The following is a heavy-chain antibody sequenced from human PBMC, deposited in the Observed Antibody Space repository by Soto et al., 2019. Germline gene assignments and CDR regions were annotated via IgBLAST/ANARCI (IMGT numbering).Heavy chain of an antibody. J-gene: IGHJ6*03. CDR3: ARGLGFWSGYHLAGYMDV. Sequence: PSETLSLTCAVYGGSFSGYYWSWIRQPPGKGLEWIGEINHSGSTNYNPSLKSRVTISVDTSKNQFSLKLSSVTAADTAVYYCARGLGFWSGYHLAGYMDVWGKGTKVTVSS. CDR2: INHSGST. V-gene: IGHV4-34*01. CDR1: GGSFSGYY. D-gene: IGHD3-3*01.